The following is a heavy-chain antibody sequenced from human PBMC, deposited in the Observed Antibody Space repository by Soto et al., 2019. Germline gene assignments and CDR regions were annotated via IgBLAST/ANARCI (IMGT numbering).Heavy chain of an antibody. J-gene: IGHJ6*02. CDR3: AKSEAAPPLYYYYGMDV. V-gene: IGHV3-23*01. D-gene: IGHD6-6*01. Sequence: EVQLLESGGGLVQPGGSLRLSCAASGFTFSSYAMSWVRQAPGKGLEWVSAISGSGGSTYYADSVKGRFTISRDNSKNTLYLQMNSLRAEDTAVYYCAKSEAAPPLYYYYGMDVWGQGTTVTVSS. CDR2: ISGSGGST. CDR1: GFTFSSYA.